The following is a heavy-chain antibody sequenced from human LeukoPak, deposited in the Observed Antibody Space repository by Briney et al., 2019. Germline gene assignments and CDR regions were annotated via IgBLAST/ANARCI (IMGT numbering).Heavy chain of an antibody. CDR1: GFTFSSYS. CDR3: ARDEQNAFDY. V-gene: IGHV3-21*01. CDR2: ISSSSSYI. J-gene: IGHJ4*02. D-gene: IGHD1-1*01. Sequence: PGGSLRLSCAASGFTFSSYSMNWVRQAPGKGLEWVSSISSSSSYIYYADSVKGRFTISRDNAKNSLYLQMNNLRAEDTAVYYCARDEQNAFDYWGQGTLVTVSS.